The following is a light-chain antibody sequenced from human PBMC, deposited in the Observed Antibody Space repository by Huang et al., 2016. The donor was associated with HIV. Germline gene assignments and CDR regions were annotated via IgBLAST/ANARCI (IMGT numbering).Light chain of an antibody. CDR3: QQYDNVPIT. J-gene: IGKJ5*01. CDR1: QDISPY. CDR2: AAS. Sequence: DIQMTQSPSSLSASVGDRVTITCEASQDISPYLNWDQQKPGKAPKVLIYAASNLETGVPSRFSGSGSGTNFTFTISSLQPEDIATYYCQQYDNVPITFGQGTRLEI. V-gene: IGKV1-33*01.